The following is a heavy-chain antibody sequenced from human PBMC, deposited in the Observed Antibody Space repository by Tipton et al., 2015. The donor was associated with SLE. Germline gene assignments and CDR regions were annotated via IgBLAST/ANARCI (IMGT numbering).Heavy chain of an antibody. CDR3: SRDRLTIFGVVTLYGMDV. Sequence: QSGAEVKKPGASVKVSCKASGYTFTSYGISWVRQAPGQGLEWMGWISAYNGNTNYAQKLQGRVTMTTDTSTSSAYMELRSLRSDGTAVYYLSRDRLTIFGVVTLYGMDVWGQGTTVTVSS. CDR2: ISAYNGNT. J-gene: IGHJ6*02. D-gene: IGHD3-3*01. V-gene: IGHV1-18*01. CDR1: GYTFTSYG.